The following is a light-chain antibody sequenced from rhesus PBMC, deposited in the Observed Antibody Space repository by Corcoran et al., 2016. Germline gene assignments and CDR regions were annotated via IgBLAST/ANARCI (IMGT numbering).Light chain of an antibody. V-gene: IGKV3S9*01. CDR3: QNYINWPLT. CDR2: GAD. J-gene: IGKJ4*01. Sequence: EIVMTQSPATLSLSPGERATRSCRASQSVSNYVAWYQQKPGQAPSLLISGADSRATGIPARFSGSGSGTDFTLTISRLEPDVFAVYYCQNYINWPLTFGGGTKVEIQ. CDR1: QSVSNY.